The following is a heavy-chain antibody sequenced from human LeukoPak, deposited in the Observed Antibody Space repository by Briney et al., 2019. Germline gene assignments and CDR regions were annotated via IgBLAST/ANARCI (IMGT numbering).Heavy chain of an antibody. J-gene: IGHJ6*02. CDR3: ARDPYNWNYYGGMDV. CDR1: GYTFTSYY. V-gene: IGHV1-69*04. Sequence: SVTVSCKASGYTFTSYYMHWVRQAPGQGLEWMGRIIPILGIANYAQKFQGRVTITADKSTSTAYMELSSLRSEDTAVYYCARDPYNWNYYGGMDVWGQRTPVTVSS. D-gene: IGHD1-7*01. CDR2: IIPILGIA.